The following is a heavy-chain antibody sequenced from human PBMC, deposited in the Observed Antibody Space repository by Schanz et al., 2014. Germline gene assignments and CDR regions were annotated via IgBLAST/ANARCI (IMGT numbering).Heavy chain of an antibody. CDR2: ITKSGDR. J-gene: IGHJ4*02. V-gene: IGHV1-2*02. Sequence: QVQLVQSGAEVKKPGASVKVSCKASGYTFTGHHMHWVRQAPGQGLEWMGWITKSGDRNYAQKFQGRVPRTRDPSISTAYMELSRLTSDDTAIYYCARDDRFVEWSRLDYGGQGTRGTVSS. D-gene: IGHD3-3*01. CDR3: ARDDRFVEWSRLDY. CDR1: GYTFTGHH.